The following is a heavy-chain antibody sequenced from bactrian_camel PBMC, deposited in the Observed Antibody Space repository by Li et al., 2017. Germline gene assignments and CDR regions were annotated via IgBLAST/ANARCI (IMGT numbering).Heavy chain of an antibody. Sequence: HVQLVESGGGSVQAGGSLTLSCTASGLTSDDFAMGWYRQRLGTGCNLVAVMSSDGSSYYSDSVKSRFTISQDNASKTAVLQMNSLKPEDTAMYHCAVYDEWGPTCYGLNSKYKGQGTQVTVS. CDR2: MSSDGSS. D-gene: IGHD3*01. V-gene: IGHV3S55*01. CDR1: GLTSDDFA. J-gene: IGHJ4*01.